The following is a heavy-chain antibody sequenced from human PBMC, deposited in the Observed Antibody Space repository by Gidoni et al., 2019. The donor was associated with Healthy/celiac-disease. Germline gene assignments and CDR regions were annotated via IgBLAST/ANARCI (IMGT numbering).Heavy chain of an antibody. D-gene: IGHD1-26*01. CDR2: ISYDGSNK. CDR3: ARDMVGATEARLPGIDY. V-gene: IGHV3-30-3*01. CDR1: GFTFSSYA. Sequence: QVQLVESGGGVVQPGRSLRLSCAASGFTFSSYAMHWVRQAPGKGLEWVAVISYDGSNKYYADSVKGRFTISRDNSKNTLYLQMNSLRAEDTAVYYCARDMVGATEARLPGIDYWGQGTLVTVSS. J-gene: IGHJ4*02.